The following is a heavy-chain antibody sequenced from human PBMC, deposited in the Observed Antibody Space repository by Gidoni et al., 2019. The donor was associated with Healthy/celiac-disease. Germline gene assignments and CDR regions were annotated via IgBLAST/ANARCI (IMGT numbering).Heavy chain of an antibody. V-gene: IGHV3-48*03. CDR3: ARAGGDYYYYGMDV. J-gene: IGHJ6*02. D-gene: IGHD2-15*01. CDR1: GFTFSSYE. Sequence: EVQLVESGGGWVQPGGSLRLSCAASGFTFSSYEMNWVRQAPGKGLEWVSYISSSGITIYYADSVKGRFTISRDNAKNSLYLQMNSLRAEDTAVYYCARAGGDYYYYGMDVWGQGTTVTVSS. CDR2: ISSSGITI.